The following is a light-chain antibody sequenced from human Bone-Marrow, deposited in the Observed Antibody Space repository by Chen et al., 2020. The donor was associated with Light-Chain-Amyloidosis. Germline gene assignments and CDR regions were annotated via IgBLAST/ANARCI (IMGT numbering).Light chain of an antibody. V-gene: IGKV1-39*01. Sequence: DIQMTQSPSSLSASVGDKVTITCRASQNIGNYLNWYQQKPGKAPKFLISAASSLQSGVPSRFSGSGSGTDFTLTISSLEPEDFATYFCQHCYSTPRTFGGGTKVEI. CDR1: QNIGNY. CDR3: QHCYSTPRT. CDR2: AAS. J-gene: IGKJ4*01.